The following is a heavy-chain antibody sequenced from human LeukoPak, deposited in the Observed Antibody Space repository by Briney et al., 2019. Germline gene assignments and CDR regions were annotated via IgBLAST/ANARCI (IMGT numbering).Heavy chain of an antibody. V-gene: IGHV1-46*01. Sequence: GASVKVSCKASGYTFTSYYMHWVRQAPGQGLEWMGIINPSGGSTSYAQKFQGRATMTRDMSTSTVYMELSSLRSEDTAVYYCAGCDGLYFNWFDPWGQGTLVTVSS. CDR2: INPSGGST. CDR3: AGCDGLYFNWFDP. D-gene: IGHD3-10*01. CDR1: GYTFTSYY. J-gene: IGHJ5*02.